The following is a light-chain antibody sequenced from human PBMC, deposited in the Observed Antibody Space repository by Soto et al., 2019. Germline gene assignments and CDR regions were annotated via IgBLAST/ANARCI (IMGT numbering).Light chain of an antibody. CDR2: DVS. Sequence: QSALTQPASVSESPGQSITISCIGTSSDIGGYKYVSWYQQHPGKAPKLMIYDVSNRPSGVSNRFSGSKSGNTASLTISGLQAEDEADYYCSSYTNSGALVVFGGGTKVTVL. CDR3: SSYTNSGALVV. V-gene: IGLV2-14*03. J-gene: IGLJ2*01. CDR1: SSDIGGYKY.